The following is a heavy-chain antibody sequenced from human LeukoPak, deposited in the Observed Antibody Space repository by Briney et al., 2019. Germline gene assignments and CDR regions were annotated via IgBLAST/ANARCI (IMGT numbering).Heavy chain of an antibody. V-gene: IGHV3-48*01. CDR2: ISSSSSTI. J-gene: IGHJ4*02. Sequence: GGSLRLSCAASGFTFSSYSMNWVRQAPGKGLEWVSYISSSSSTIYYADSVKGRFTISRDNAKNSLYLQMNSLRAEDTAVYCCARGGSDDFWSGYYPLYYFDYWGQGTLVTVSS. CDR1: GFTFSSYS. CDR3: ARGGSDDFWSGYYPLYYFDY. D-gene: IGHD3-3*01.